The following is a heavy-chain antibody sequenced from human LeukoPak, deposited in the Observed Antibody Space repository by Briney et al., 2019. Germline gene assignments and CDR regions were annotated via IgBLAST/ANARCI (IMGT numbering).Heavy chain of an antibody. CDR3: ARRYDFWSGYPPPLDY. V-gene: IGHV4-34*01. Sequence: PSETLSLTCAVFGGSFSGYYWNWIRQPPGKGLEWIGQINPSRNTNYNPSLKSRVTISVDTSKKQFSLKLSSVTAADTAVYYCARRYDFWSGYPPPLDYWGQGTLVTVSS. CDR1: GGSFSGYY. J-gene: IGHJ4*02. CDR2: INPSRNT. D-gene: IGHD3-3*01.